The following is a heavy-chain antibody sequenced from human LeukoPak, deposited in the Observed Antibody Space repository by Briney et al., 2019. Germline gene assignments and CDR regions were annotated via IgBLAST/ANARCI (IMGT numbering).Heavy chain of an antibody. CDR1: GYTFTGYY. J-gene: IGHJ5*02. CDR3: AKECGSYYPWFDP. V-gene: IGHV1-2*02. D-gene: IGHD1-26*01. CDR2: INPNSGGT. Sequence: ASVKVSCKASGYTFTGYYMHWVRQAPGQGLEWMGWINPNSGGTNYAQKFQGRVTMTRDTSISTAYMELSRLRSDDTAVYYCAKECGSYYPWFDPWGQGTLVTVSS.